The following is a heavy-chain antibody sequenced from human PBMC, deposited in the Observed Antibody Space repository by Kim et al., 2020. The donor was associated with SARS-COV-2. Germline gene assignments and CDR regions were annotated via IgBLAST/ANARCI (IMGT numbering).Heavy chain of an antibody. CDR1: GFSLSTSGVG. CDR2: IYWDDDK. CDR3: AHGSRENYCSGGSCYFYFDY. Sequence: SGPTLVKPTQTLTLTCTFSGFSLSTSGVGVGWIRQPPGKALEWLALIYWDDDKRYSPSLKSRLTITKDTSKNQVVLTMTNMDPVDTATYYCAHGSRENYCSGGSCYFYFDYWGQGTLVTVSS. V-gene: IGHV2-5*02. J-gene: IGHJ4*02. D-gene: IGHD2-15*01.